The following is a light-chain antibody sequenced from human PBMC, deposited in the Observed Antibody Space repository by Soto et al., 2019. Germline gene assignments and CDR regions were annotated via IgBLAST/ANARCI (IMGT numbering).Light chain of an antibody. CDR1: QSISSY. CDR2: AAS. V-gene: IGKV1-39*01. CDR3: QQSYSGPLT. Sequence: DIPMTQSPSSLSASVGDRVTITCRASQSISSYLNWYQQKPGKAPKVLIYAASSLQSGVPSRFSGIGSGTDFTLSISSLQPEDFATYYCQQSYSGPLTFGGGTKVDIK. J-gene: IGKJ4*01.